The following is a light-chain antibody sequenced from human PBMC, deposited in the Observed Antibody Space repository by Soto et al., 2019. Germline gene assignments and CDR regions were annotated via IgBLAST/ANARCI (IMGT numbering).Light chain of an antibody. J-gene: IGLJ2*01. CDR3: SSYSSSSTLGV. V-gene: IGLV2-14*01. Sequence: QSALTQPASVSGSPGQSITISCTGTNSDVGGYNYVSWYQQHPGKAPKLMIYDVINRPSGVSNRFSGSKSGNTASLTISGLQAEDEADYYCSSYSSSSTLGVFGGGTKLTVL. CDR1: NSDVGGYNY. CDR2: DVI.